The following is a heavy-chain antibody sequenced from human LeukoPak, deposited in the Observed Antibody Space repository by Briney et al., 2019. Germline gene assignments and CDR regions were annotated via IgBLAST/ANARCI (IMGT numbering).Heavy chain of an antibody. CDR2: INPNSGGT. Sequence: ASVKVSCKASGYTFTAYYLHWVRQAPGQGLEWMGWINPNSGGTYYAQKFHARVTLSRDTSISTAYMDLSSLRADDTAIYYCAGALGTTTSFYDCSTDVWRQGTTVTVSS. CDR3: AGALGTTTSFYDCSTDV. J-gene: IGHJ6*02. D-gene: IGHD1-7*01. V-gene: IGHV1-2*02. CDR1: GYTFTAYY.